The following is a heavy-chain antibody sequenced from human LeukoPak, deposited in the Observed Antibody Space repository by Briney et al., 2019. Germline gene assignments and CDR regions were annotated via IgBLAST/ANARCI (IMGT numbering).Heavy chain of an antibody. CDR1: GFTFSSHE. Sequence: GGSLRLSCAASGFTFSSHEMNWVRQAPGKGLEWVSYISSSGSTIYYADSVKGRFTISRDNAKNSLYLQMNSLRAEDTAVYYCARDRGVRGYYYYGMDVWGKGTTVTVSS. D-gene: IGHD3-10*02. J-gene: IGHJ6*04. CDR3: ARDRGVRGYYYYGMDV. V-gene: IGHV3-48*03. CDR2: ISSSGSTI.